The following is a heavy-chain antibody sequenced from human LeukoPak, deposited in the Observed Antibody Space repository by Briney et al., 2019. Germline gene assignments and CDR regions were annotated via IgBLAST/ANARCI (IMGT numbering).Heavy chain of an antibody. CDR3: ARTYDSSGSVPPDYFDY. D-gene: IGHD3-22*01. CDR1: GGTFSSYA. V-gene: IGHV1-69*06. J-gene: IGHJ4*02. CDR2: IIPIFGTA. Sequence: ASVKVSCKASGGTFSSYAISWVRQAPGQGLEWMGGIIPIFGTANYAQKFQGRVTITADKSTSTAYMELSSLRSEDTAVYYCARTYDSSGSVPPDYFDYWGQGTLVTVSS.